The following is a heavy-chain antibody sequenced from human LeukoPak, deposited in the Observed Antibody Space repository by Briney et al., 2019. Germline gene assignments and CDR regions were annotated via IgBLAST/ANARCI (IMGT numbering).Heavy chain of an antibody. D-gene: IGHD1-26*01. CDR2: IWYDGNNK. Sequence: GGSLRLSCAASGFTFSSYAMHWVRQAPGKGLEWVAVIWYDGNNKYYADSVKGRFTISRDNSQNTLYLQMNSLRVEDTAVFYCAKDTGLVGATRYYFDYWGQGTLVTVSS. CDR1: GFTFSSYA. V-gene: IGHV3-33*06. J-gene: IGHJ4*02. CDR3: AKDTGLVGATRYYFDY.